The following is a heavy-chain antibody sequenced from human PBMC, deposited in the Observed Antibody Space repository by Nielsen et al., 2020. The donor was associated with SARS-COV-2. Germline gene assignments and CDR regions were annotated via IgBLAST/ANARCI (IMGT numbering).Heavy chain of an antibody. CDR3: ARDGWGMYYDFWSGPSRDYGMDV. Sequence: GESLKISCAASGFTFKTSAMSWVRQAPGKGLEWVSYISSSSSYTNYADSVKGRFTISRDNAKNSLYLQMNSLRAEDTAVYYCARDGWGMYYDFWSGPSRDYGMDVWGQGTTVTVSS. D-gene: IGHD3-3*01. V-gene: IGHV3-11*05. CDR1: GFTFKTSA. J-gene: IGHJ6*02. CDR2: ISSSSSYT.